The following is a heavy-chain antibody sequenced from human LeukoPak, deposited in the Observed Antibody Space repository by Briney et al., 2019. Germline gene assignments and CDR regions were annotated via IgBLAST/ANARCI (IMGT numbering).Heavy chain of an antibody. D-gene: IGHD3-3*01. Sequence: GGSLRLSCVASGFTFDDYGMSWVRQAPGKGLEWVSGINWNGGSTGYADSVKGRFTIYRDNAKNSLYLQMNSLRAEDTALYYCAREGYDFWSGRSHGYYYYMDVWGKGTTVTVSS. CDR1: GFTFDDYG. CDR3: AREGYDFWSGRSHGYYYYMDV. CDR2: INWNGGST. V-gene: IGHV3-20*04. J-gene: IGHJ6*03.